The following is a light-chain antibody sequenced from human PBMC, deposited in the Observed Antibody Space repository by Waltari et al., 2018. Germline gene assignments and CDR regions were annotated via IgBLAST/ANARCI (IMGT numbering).Light chain of an antibody. Sequence: QSALTQPASVSGSAGQSIAISCSGTNSDIGRYNYVSWYQQHPGNAPRLIISDVSGGPSGVSNRLLGSRSGITASLAISGLQAEDEGDYVCASYTSSNTVIFGGGTRVTVL. J-gene: IGLJ2*01. CDR2: DVS. V-gene: IGLV2-14*03. CDR3: ASYTSSNTVI. CDR1: NSDIGRYNY.